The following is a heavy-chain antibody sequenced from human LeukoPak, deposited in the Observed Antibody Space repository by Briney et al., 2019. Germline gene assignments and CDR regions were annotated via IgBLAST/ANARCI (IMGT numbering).Heavy chain of an antibody. V-gene: IGHV4-38-2*01. D-gene: IGHD3-3*01. CDR3: ARVEGTIFGVVDF. CDR1: GYSISSGYY. CDR2: IYHSGST. J-gene: IGHJ4*02. Sequence: PSETLSLTCAVSGYSISSGYYWGWIRQPPGKGLEWIGSIYHSGSTYYNPSLKSRVTISVDTSKNQFSLKLSSVTAADTAVYYCARVEGTIFGVVDFWGQGTLVTVSS.